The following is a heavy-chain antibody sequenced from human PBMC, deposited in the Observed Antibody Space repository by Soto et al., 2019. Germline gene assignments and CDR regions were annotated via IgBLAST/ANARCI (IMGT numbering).Heavy chain of an antibody. V-gene: IGHV4-39*01. J-gene: IGHJ4*02. D-gene: IGHD1-26*01. CDR3: ARSLVGATTLGFDY. Sequence: QLQLQESGPGLVKPSETLSLTCTVSGGSISSSSYYWGWIRQPPGKGLEWIGSIYYRGSTYYNPSLKSRVTISVDTSKNQFSLKLSSVTAADTAVYYCARSLVGATTLGFDYWGQGTLVTVSS. CDR2: IYYRGST. CDR1: GGSISSSSYY.